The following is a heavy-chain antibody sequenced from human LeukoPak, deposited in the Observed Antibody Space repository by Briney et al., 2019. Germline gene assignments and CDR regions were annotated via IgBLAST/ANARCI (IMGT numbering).Heavy chain of an antibody. CDR2: ISYDGRIK. D-gene: IGHD2-8*02. J-gene: IGHJ4*02. CDR1: GFTFSTYA. V-gene: IGHV3-30-3*01. CDR3: ARDLSEKYCIDY. Sequence: PGGPLRLSCAASGFTFSTYAIHWVRQAPGKGLEWISFISYDGRIKYYADSVKGRFTISRDNSKNTLSLQMNSLRAEDTAIYYCARDLSEKYCIDYWGQGTLVTVSS.